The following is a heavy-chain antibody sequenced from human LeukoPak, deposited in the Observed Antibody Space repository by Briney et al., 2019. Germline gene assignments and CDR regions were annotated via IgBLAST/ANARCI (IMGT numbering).Heavy chain of an antibody. CDR1: GGTFSSYA. J-gene: IGHJ6*02. Sequence: PVRVSCKASGGTFSSYAISWVRQAAGQGLEWMGRIIPIFGIANYAQKFQGRVTITADKSTSTAYMELSSLRSEDTAVYYCASYDSSPYYYYGMDVWGQGTTVTVSS. D-gene: IGHD3-22*01. V-gene: IGHV1-69*04. CDR2: IIPIFGIA. CDR3: ASYDSSPYYYYGMDV.